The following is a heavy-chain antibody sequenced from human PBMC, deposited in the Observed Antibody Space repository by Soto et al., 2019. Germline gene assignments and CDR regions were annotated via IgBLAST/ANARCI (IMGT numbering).Heavy chain of an antibody. CDR2: FDPEDGET. Sequence: ASVKVSCKVSGYTLTELSMHWVRQAPGKGLEWMGGFDPEDGETIYAQEFQGRVTMTEDTSTDTAYMELSSLRSEDTAVYYCAIANYYDRDWFDPWGQGTLVTVSS. V-gene: IGHV1-24*01. CDR3: AIANYYDRDWFDP. D-gene: IGHD3-22*01. CDR1: GYTLTELS. J-gene: IGHJ5*02.